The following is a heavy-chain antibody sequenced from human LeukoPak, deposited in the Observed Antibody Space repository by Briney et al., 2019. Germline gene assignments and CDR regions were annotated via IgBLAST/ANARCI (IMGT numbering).Heavy chain of an antibody. Sequence: SETLSLTCAVYGGSFSGYYWSWIRQPPGKGLEWIGEINHSGSTNYNPSLKSRVTISVDTSKNQFSLKLSSVTAADTAVYYCAREKPTYSGWPRIAFDYWGQGTLVTVSS. CDR1: GGSFSGYY. D-gene: IGHD6-19*01. V-gene: IGHV4-34*01. CDR3: AREKPTYSGWPRIAFDY. J-gene: IGHJ4*02. CDR2: INHSGST.